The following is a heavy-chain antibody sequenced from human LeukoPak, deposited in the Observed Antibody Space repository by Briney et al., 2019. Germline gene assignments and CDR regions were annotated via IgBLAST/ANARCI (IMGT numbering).Heavy chain of an antibody. V-gene: IGHV1-69*01. CDR3: ARIMEYCSSTSCYYGMDV. CDR1: GGTFNNYA. CDR2: IIPLFRTA. D-gene: IGHD2-2*01. J-gene: IGHJ6*02. Sequence: GSSVKVSCKTYGGTFNNYAINWVRQAPGQGLEWMGGIIPLFRTANYAQNFQGRVTITADESTRTAYMELSSLRSEDTAVYYCARIMEYCSSTSCYYGMDVWAKEPRSPSP.